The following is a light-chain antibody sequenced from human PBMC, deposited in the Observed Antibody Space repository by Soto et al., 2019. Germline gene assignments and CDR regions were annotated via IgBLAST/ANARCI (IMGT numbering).Light chain of an antibody. CDR1: SSDVGAYNY. V-gene: IGLV2-11*01. J-gene: IGLJ2*01. CDR3: CSSAGSDTDL. CDR2: GVN. Sequence: QSVLTQPRSVSGSPGQSVAISCTGTSSDVGAYNYFSWYQHHPGKAPKLMIYGVNKRPSGVPDRFSGSKSGNTASLTISGLQAEDEADYYCCSSAGSDTDLFGGGTKLTVL.